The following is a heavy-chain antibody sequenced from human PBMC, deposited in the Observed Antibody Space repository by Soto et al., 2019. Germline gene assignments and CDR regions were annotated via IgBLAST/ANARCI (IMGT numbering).Heavy chain of an antibody. Sequence: GGSLRLSCAASGFTFSSYAMSWVRQAPGKGLEWVSAISGSGGSTYYADSVKGRFTISRDNSKNTLYLQMNSLRAEDTAVYCCAKDLVNYDSSPEPHYFDYWGQGTLVTVSS. CDR2: ISGSGGST. CDR1: GFTFSSYA. D-gene: IGHD3-22*01. V-gene: IGHV3-23*01. CDR3: AKDLVNYDSSPEPHYFDY. J-gene: IGHJ4*02.